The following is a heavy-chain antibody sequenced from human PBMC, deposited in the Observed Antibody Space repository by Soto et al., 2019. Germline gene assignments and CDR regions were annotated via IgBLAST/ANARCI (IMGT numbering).Heavy chain of an antibody. D-gene: IGHD2-15*01. CDR1: GYSFTSYW. J-gene: IGHJ6*03. CDR3: ARVGGYCSGGSCPYYMDV. Sequence: PGESLKISCKGSGYSFTSYWIGWVRQMPGKGLEWMGIIYPGDSDTRYSPSFQGQVTISADKSISTAYLQWSSLKASDTAMYYCARVGGYCSGGSCPYYMDVWGKGTTVTVS. V-gene: IGHV5-51*01. CDR2: IYPGDSDT.